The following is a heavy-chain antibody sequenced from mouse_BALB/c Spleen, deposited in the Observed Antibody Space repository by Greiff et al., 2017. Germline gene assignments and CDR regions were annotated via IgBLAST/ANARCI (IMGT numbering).Heavy chain of an antibody. CDR2: INPSNGGT. CDR3: TNGPHYYAMDY. J-gene: IGHJ4*01. CDR1: GYTFTSYY. V-gene: IGHV1S81*02. D-gene: IGHD1-2*01. Sequence: QVQLKESGAELVKPGASVKLSCKASGYTFTSYYMYWVKQRPGQGLEWIGEINPSNGGTNFNEKFKSKATLTVDKSSSTAYMQLSSLTSEDSAVYYCTNGPHYYAMDYWGQGTSVTVSS.